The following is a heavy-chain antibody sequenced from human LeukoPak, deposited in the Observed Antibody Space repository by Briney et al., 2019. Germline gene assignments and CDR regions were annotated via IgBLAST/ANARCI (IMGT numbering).Heavy chain of an antibody. V-gene: IGHV3-33*01. Sequence: GRSLRLSCAASGFTFSSYGMDWVRQAPGKGLEWVAVIWYDGSNKYYADSVKGRFTISRDNSKNTLYLQMNSLRAEDTAVYYCAREGARVGSYYFDNWGQGTLVTVSS. CDR1: GFTFSSYG. CDR2: IWYDGSNK. D-gene: IGHD3-10*01. J-gene: IGHJ4*02. CDR3: AREGARVGSYYFDN.